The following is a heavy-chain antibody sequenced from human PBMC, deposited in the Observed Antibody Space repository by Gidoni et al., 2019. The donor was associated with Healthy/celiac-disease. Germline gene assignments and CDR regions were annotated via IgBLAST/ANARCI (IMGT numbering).Heavy chain of an antibody. V-gene: IGHV3-53*02. CDR2: IYSGGST. Sequence: VQLVETGGGLIQPGGSLRLSCAASGFTVSSNYMSWVRQSPGKGLEWVSVIYSGGSTYYADSVKGRFTISRDNSKNTLYRQMNSLRAEDTAVYYCARQVGHRGPRDAFDIWGQGTMVTVSS. D-gene: IGHD1-26*01. CDR1: GFTVSSNY. CDR3: ARQVGHRGPRDAFDI. J-gene: IGHJ3*02.